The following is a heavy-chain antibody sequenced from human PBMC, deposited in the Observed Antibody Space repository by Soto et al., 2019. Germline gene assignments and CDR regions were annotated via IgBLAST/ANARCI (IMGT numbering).Heavy chain of an antibody. CDR3: ARTCSSSSFYCDY. J-gene: IGHJ4*02. D-gene: IGHD6-6*01. Sequence: EVQLVESGGCLVQPGGCLRLSCAASGFPFSSYAMCWVRHAPDKGLEWVSAIGVTGDSTCYADSVKGRFTISRDNYKNTLYLQMNILRAEDTAAYFYARTCSSSSFYCDYWGQGTLVTVSS. CDR2: IGVTGDST. V-gene: IGHV3-23*04. CDR1: GFPFSSYA.